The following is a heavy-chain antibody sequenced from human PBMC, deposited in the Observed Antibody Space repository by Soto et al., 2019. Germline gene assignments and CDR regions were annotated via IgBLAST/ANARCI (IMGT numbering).Heavy chain of an antibody. J-gene: IGHJ4*02. D-gene: IGHD4-17*01. CDR1: GFTFSSYG. Sequence: SLKISCAASGFTFSSYGMHWVRQAPGKGLECVAVISYDGSNKDYEDSVRGRFTISRDNSKNTLYLQVNSLRAEDPAVNYCAKEPISNYGGLDYRGQGTLGTAAS. CDR3: AKEPISNYGGLDY. CDR2: ISYDGSNK. V-gene: IGHV3-30*18.